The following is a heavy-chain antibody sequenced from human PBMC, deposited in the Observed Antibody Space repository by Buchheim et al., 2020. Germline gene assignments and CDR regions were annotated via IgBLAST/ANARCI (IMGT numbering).Heavy chain of an antibody. CDR2: IYSVGST. Sequence: EVQLVESGGGLVQPGGSLRLSCAASGFTVSSNYMSWVRQAPGKGLEWVSVIYSVGSTYYADPVKGSFTISRDNSKNSLYFQMNSLRAEDTAVYYCARDYYDSSGSDYWGQGTL. D-gene: IGHD3-22*01. V-gene: IGHV3-66*01. J-gene: IGHJ4*02. CDR1: GFTVSSNY. CDR3: ARDYYDSSGSDY.